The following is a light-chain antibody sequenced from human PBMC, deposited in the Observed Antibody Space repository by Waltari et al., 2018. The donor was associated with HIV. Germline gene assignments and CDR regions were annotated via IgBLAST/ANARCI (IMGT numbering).Light chain of an antibody. Sequence: DIVMTQSRDSLAVSLGERATIDCRSSQTIVYGSNTEKYLTWYQQKAGQPPKLLISWASTRESGVPDRFSGSGSGTDFTLTINNLQAEDVAVYFCQQYYSPPFTFGGGTKVEIK. CDR2: WAS. CDR1: QTIVYGSNTEKY. CDR3: QQYYSPPFT. V-gene: IGKV4-1*01. J-gene: IGKJ4*01.